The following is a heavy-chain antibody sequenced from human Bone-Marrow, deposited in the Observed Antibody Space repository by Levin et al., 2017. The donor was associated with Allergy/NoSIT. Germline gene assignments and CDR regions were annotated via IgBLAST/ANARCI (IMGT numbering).Heavy chain of an antibody. V-gene: IGHV1-2*02. J-gene: IGHJ4*02. D-gene: IGHD2-21*02. Sequence: GASVKVSCKASGYVFTAYYIHWVRQAPGQGLEWVGWINPNSGGTGSAEKFQGRVTMTTDPSINTVYLELSGLRPDDTAFYYCARDPPLCGGDSGSDYWGQGTLVTVSS. CDR1: GYVFTAYY. CDR3: ARDPPLCGGDSGSDY. CDR2: INPNSGGT.